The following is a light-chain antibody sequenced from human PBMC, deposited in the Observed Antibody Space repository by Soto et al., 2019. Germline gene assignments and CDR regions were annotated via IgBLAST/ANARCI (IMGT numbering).Light chain of an antibody. CDR2: AAS. Sequence: EIVLTQSPGTLSLSPGERATLSCMASQSVGSSLAWYQQKLGQAPRLLIYAASDRATGIPGRFSGSGSGTDFTLIISSLEPEDFAFYYCQQGNTWPWTFGQGTKVDIK. J-gene: IGKJ1*01. CDR3: QQGNTWPWT. V-gene: IGKV3-11*01. CDR1: QSVGSS.